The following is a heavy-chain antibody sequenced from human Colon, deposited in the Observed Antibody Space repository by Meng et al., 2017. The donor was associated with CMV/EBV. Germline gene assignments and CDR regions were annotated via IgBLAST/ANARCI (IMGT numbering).Heavy chain of an antibody. V-gene: IGHV4-31*03. CDR1: GGSISSGGYY. Sequence: TCTVSGGSISSGGYYWSWIRQHPGKGLEWIGYIYYSGSTYYNPSLKSRVTISLDTSKNQFSLKLSSVTAADTAVYYCARDPGSGPAYWGQGTLATVSS. J-gene: IGHJ4*02. CDR2: IYYSGST. D-gene: IGHD2-15*01. CDR3: ARDPGSGPAY.